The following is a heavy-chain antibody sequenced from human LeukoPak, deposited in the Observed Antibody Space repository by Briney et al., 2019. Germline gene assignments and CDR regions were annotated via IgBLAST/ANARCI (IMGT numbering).Heavy chain of an antibody. V-gene: IGHV3-21*01. Sequence: GGSLRLSCAASGFTFSSYSMNWVRQAPGKGLEWVSSISSSSNYIYYADSVKGRFTISRDNPKNSLYLQMNSLRAEDTAVYYCARGDQYCSGGTCYSDAFDIWGQGTMVTVSS. CDR3: ARGDQYCSGGTCYSDAFDI. CDR2: ISSSSNYI. D-gene: IGHD2-15*01. J-gene: IGHJ3*02. CDR1: GFTFSSYS.